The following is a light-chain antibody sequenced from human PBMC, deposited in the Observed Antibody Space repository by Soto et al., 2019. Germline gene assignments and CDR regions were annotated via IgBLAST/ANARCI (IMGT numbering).Light chain of an antibody. CDR2: GAS. CDR3: QQYNNWPTIT. CDR1: QSVNTN. J-gene: IGKJ5*01. V-gene: IGKV3-15*01. Sequence: EIVMTQSPATLSVTPGERATLSCRASQSVNTNLAWYQQKPGQAPRLLIYGASTRATGIPARFSGSGSGTEFTLTISSLQSEDFAVYYGQQYNNWPTITFGQGTRLEIK.